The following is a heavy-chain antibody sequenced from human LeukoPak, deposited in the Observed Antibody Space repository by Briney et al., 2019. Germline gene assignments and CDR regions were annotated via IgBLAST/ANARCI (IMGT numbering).Heavy chain of an antibody. Sequence: PGGSLRLSCAASGFTFSSYWMSWVRQAPGKGLEWVANIKQDGSEKYYVDSVKGRFTISRDNAKNSLYLQMNSLRAEDTAVYYCARDATYYYGSELFDYWGQGTLVTVSS. CDR2: IKQDGSEK. V-gene: IGHV3-7*01. CDR3: ARDATYYYGSELFDY. CDR1: GFTFSSYW. D-gene: IGHD3-10*01. J-gene: IGHJ4*02.